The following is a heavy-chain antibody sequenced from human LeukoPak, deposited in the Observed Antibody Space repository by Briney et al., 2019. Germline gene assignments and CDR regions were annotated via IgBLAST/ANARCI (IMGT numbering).Heavy chain of an antibody. J-gene: IGHJ3*02. V-gene: IGHV3-66*01. CDR2: IYSGGST. Sequence: GGSLRLSCAAPGFTVSSNYMSWVRQAPGKGLEWVSVIYSGGSTYYADSVKGRFTISRDNSKNTLYLQMNSLRAEDTAVYYCARLGGMITFGGVISAGSDDAFDIWGQGTMVTVSS. CDR1: GFTVSSNY. CDR3: ARLGGMITFGGVISAGSDDAFDI. D-gene: IGHD3-16*02.